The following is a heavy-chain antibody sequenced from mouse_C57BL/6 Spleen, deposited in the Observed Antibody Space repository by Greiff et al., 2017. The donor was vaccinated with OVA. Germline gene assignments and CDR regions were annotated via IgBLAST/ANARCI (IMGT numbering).Heavy chain of an antibody. Sequence: EVKLVESGPGLVKPSQSLSLTCSVTGYSITSGYYWNWIRQFPGNKLEWMGYISYDGSNNYNPSLKNRISITRDTSKNQFFLKLNSVTTEDTATYYCAREGIYYGNFAYWGQGTLVTVSA. CDR2: ISYDGSN. V-gene: IGHV3-6*01. D-gene: IGHD2-1*01. J-gene: IGHJ3*01. CDR3: AREGIYYGNFAY. CDR1: GYSITSGYY.